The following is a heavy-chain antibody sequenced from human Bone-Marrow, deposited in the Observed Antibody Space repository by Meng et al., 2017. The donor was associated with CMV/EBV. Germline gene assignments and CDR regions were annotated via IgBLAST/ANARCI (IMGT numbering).Heavy chain of an antibody. D-gene: IGHD6-13*01. J-gene: IGHJ4*02. CDR2: IKSRPDGGTT. CDR3: ARVHDSSPPNLFDY. CDR1: GFTFSNAW. V-gene: IGHV3-15*01. Sequence: GESLKISCAASGFTFSNAWMTWVRQAPGKGLEWVGRIKSRPDGGTTDHAAPVTGRFTISRDDSKNTLYLQMKSLKTEDTAVYYCARVHDSSPPNLFDYWGQGTLVTVSS.